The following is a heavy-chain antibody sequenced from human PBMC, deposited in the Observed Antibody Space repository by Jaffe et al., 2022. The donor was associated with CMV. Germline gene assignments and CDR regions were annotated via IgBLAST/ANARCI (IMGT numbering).Heavy chain of an antibody. Sequence: QVQLVQSGAEVKKPGASVKVSCKASGYTFTSYYMHWVRQAPGQGLEWMGIINPSGGSTSYAQKFQGRVTMTRDTSTSTVYMELSSLRSEDTAVYYCARRGNIVVVPAAIRVPGDYYYYYYMDVWGKGTTVTVSS. CDR3: ARRGNIVVVPAAIRVPGDYYYYYYMDV. D-gene: IGHD2-2*02. J-gene: IGHJ6*03. V-gene: IGHV1-46*01. CDR1: GYTFTSYY. CDR2: INPSGGST.